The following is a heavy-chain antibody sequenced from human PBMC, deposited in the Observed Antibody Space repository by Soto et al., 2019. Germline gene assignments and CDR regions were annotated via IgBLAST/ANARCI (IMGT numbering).Heavy chain of an antibody. V-gene: IGHV4-31*03. J-gene: IGHJ5*01. Sequence: QVQLQESGPGLVKPSQTLSLTCTVSCGSISSGGYFWNWIRKHPGKGLEWIGYIFYIGSTYYNPSLKSRVTISVDTSKNQFSLKLSAVTAADTAVYYCARSIDSWGQGTLVTVSS. CDR1: CGSISSGGYF. CDR3: ARSIDS. CDR2: IFYIGST.